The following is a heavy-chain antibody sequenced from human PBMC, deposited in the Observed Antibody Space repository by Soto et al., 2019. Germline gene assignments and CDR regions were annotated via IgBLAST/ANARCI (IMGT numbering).Heavy chain of an antibody. J-gene: IGHJ3*02. Sequence: QVQLQESGPGLVKPSQTLSLTCTVSGGSISSGGYYWRWIRQHPGKGLEWIGYIYYSGSTYYNPSLQSRVTISVDTSKNQFSLKLSSVTAADTAVYYCARAPEVVIRDAFDIWGKGTMVTVSS. D-gene: IGHD3-22*01. CDR1: GGSISSGGYY. CDR2: IYYSGST. V-gene: IGHV4-31*03. CDR3: ARAPEVVIRDAFDI.